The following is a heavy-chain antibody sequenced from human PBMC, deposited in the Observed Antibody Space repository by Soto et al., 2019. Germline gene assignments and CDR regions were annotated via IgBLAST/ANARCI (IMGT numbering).Heavy chain of an antibody. Sequence: SETLSLTCTVSGDSISRGDYYWTWIRQHPGRGLEWIGYIYYSGSTLYNPSLQSRVTLSVGTSKNQVSLKLNSVTAADTAMYYCARLYTYGYYYFDFWGQGTQVTVSS. V-gene: IGHV4-31*03. CDR2: IYYSGST. J-gene: IGHJ4*02. D-gene: IGHD5-18*01. CDR1: GDSISRGDYY. CDR3: ARLYTYGYYYFDF.